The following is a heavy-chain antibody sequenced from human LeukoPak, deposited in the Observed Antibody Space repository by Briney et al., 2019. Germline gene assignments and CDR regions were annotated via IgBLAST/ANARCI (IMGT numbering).Heavy chain of an antibody. Sequence: PSETLSLTCAVSGGSISSGGYSWSWVRQPPGEGLEWVGYIYHSGSTYYNPSLQSRVTISLDRSKNQFSLKLSSVTAADTAVYYCARGYSSSSPYYFDYWGQGTLVTVSS. CDR2: IYHSGST. V-gene: IGHV4-30-2*01. CDR3: ARGYSSSSPYYFDY. J-gene: IGHJ4*02. CDR1: GGSISSGGYS. D-gene: IGHD6-13*01.